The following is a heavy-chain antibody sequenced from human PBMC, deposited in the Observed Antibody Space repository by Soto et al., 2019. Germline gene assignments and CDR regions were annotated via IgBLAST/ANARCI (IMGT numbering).Heavy chain of an antibody. Sequence: QVQLVESGGGVVQPGRSLRLSCAASGFTFSSYAMHWVRQAPGKGLEWVAVISYDGSNKYYADSVKGRFTISRDNSKNTLYLQMNRLRAEGTAVCYCGGGAEGRYYCSGSYYFDYWGQGTLVTVSS. D-gene: IGHD3-10*01. CDR2: ISYDGSNK. CDR3: GGGAEGRYYCSGSYYFDY. V-gene: IGHV3-30-3*01. J-gene: IGHJ4*02. CDR1: GFTFSSYA.